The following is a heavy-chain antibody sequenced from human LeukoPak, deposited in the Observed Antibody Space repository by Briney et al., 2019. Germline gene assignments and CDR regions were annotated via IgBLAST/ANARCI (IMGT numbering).Heavy chain of an antibody. D-gene: IGHD3-3*01. J-gene: IGHJ3*02. CDR2: IKSKTEGETI. CDR1: GFTFSNTW. CDR3: TTVDPRFLEWLPQGAAFDI. Sequence: GGSLRLSCAASGFTFSNTWMSWVRQAPGKGLEWVARIKSKTEGETIDYSAPVKGRFTISRDDSKNTLYLQMNTLKTEDTAVYYCTTVDPRFLEWLPQGAAFDIWGQGTMVTVSS. V-gene: IGHV3-15*01.